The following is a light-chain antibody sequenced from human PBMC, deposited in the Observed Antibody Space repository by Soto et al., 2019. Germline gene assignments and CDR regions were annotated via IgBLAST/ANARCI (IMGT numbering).Light chain of an antibody. Sequence: EIVLTQSPGTLSVSPGERVTLSCRASESLSTFLAWYQQKPGQAPRLIIYGASTKATGIPARFSGSGSATDFTLTISSLQSEDSAVYYCQSYNDWPFAFGQGTKLEI. J-gene: IGKJ2*01. CDR2: GAS. CDR3: QSYNDWPFA. CDR1: ESLSTF. V-gene: IGKV3-15*01.